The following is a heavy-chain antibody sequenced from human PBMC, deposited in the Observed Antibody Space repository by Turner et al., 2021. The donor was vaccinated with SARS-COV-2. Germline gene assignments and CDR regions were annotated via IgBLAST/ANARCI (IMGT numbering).Heavy chain of an antibody. CDR1: GFTFSSYG. CDR3: ARDPFSVTSGYGDYFY. V-gene: IGHV3-33*01. Sequence: QVQLVEYGGGVVQPGRSLRLSCAASGFTFSSYGMHWVRQAPGKGLEWVAIIWYDGTNKYYADSVKCRFTISRDNSKNTLYLQMNSLRAEDTAVYYCARDPFSVTSGYGDYFYWGQGTLVTVSS. CDR2: IWYDGTNK. D-gene: IGHD4-17*01. J-gene: IGHJ4*02.